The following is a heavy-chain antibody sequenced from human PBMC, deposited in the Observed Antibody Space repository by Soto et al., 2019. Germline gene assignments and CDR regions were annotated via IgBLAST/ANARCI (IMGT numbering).Heavy chain of an antibody. Sequence: EVQLVESGGGLVQPGGSLRLSCAASRFTFNTYWMHWVRQAPGKGLVWVSRIKTDGSVTTYADSVKGRFTISRDNAKNTLYLQMNSVTAEDTAVYFCARDGAAVGIHYDYWGQGTLVPVSS. J-gene: IGHJ4*02. CDR1: RFTFNTYW. CDR2: IKTDGSVT. D-gene: IGHD6-13*01. V-gene: IGHV3-74*01. CDR3: ARDGAAVGIHYDY.